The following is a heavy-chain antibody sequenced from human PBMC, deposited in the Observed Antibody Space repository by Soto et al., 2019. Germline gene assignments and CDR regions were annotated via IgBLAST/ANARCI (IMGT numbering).Heavy chain of an antibody. Sequence: QVQLVESGGGVVQPGRSLRLSCAASGFTFSSYAMHWVRQAPGKGLEWGAVISYDGSNKYYADSVKGRFTISRDNSKNTLYVQMNSLRAEDTAVYYCARDSSYDSSGYYDYWGQGTLVTVSS. CDR3: ARDSSYDSSGYYDY. V-gene: IGHV3-30-3*01. CDR1: GFTFSSYA. J-gene: IGHJ4*02. D-gene: IGHD3-22*01. CDR2: ISYDGSNK.